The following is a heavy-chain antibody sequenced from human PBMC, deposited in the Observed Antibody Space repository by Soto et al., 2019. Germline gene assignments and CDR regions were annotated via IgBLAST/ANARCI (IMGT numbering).Heavy chain of an antibody. Sequence: EVQLVESGGGLVQPGGSLRLSCAASGFTSSDYNMIWVRQAPGKGLEWVSYIDIFSATIYYADSVKGRFTISRDNAKNSLYLQMNSLRDEDTAVYYCARDGVAEIDYWGQGTLVTVSS. CDR2: IDIFSATI. D-gene: IGHD2-15*01. CDR3: ARDGVAEIDY. V-gene: IGHV3-48*02. J-gene: IGHJ4*02. CDR1: GFTSSDYN.